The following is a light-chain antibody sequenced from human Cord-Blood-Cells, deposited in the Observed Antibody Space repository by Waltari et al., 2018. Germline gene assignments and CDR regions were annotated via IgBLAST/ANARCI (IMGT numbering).Light chain of an antibody. V-gene: IGLV2-14*01. J-gene: IGLJ1*01. CDR3: SSYTSSSTLV. CDR2: DVS. Sequence: QSALTQPASVSGSPGQSITISCTGTSSDVGGYNSVSWYQQHPGKAPKLMSYDVSNRPSGVSNRFSGAKSCNTASLTISGLQAEDEADYYCSSYTSSSTLVFGTGTKVTVL. CDR1: SSDVGGYNS.